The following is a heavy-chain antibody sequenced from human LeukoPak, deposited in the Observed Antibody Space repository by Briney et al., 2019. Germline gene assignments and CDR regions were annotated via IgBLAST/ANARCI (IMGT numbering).Heavy chain of an antibody. Sequence: SVKVSCKASGGTFSSYAISWVRQAPGQGLEWMGRIIPIFGIANYAQKFQGRVTITADKSTSTAYMELSGLRSEDTAVYYCASSSGGPMVRGVMDVWGQGTTVTVSS. CDR1: GGTFSSYA. CDR3: ASSSGGPMVRGVMDV. J-gene: IGHJ6*02. D-gene: IGHD3-10*01. V-gene: IGHV1-69*04. CDR2: IIPIFGIA.